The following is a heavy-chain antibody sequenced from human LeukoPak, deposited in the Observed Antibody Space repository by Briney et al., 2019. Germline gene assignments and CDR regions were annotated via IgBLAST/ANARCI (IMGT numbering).Heavy chain of an antibody. Sequence: KTSETLSLTCAVYGGSFSGYYWSWIRQPPGKGLEWIGEINHSGSTNYNPSLKSRVTISVDTSKNQFSLKLSSVTAADTAVYYCARDFGDKRDYWGQGTLVTVSS. J-gene: IGHJ4*02. D-gene: IGHD3-10*01. CDR3: ARDFGDKRDY. CDR1: GGSFSGYY. CDR2: INHSGST. V-gene: IGHV4-34*01.